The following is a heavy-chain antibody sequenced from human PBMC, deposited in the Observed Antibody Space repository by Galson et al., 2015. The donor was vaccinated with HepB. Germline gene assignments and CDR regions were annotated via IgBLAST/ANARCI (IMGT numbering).Heavy chain of an antibody. CDR1: GGSISSYY. J-gene: IGHJ5*02. Sequence: LSLTCTVSGGSISSYYWSWIRQPPGKGLEWIGYIYYSGSTNYNPSLKSRVTISVDTSKNQFSLKLSSVTAADTAVYYCARVDYGSGSYGNWFDPWGQGTLVTVSS. CDR2: IYYSGST. CDR3: ARVDYGSGSYGNWFDP. V-gene: IGHV4-59*01. D-gene: IGHD3-10*01.